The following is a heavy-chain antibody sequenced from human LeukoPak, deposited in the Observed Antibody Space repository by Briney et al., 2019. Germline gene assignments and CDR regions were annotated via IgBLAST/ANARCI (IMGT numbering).Heavy chain of an antibody. CDR1: GFTFDDYA. D-gene: IGHD6-19*01. J-gene: IGHJ6*02. CDR3: AKAQMGRGYSSGWSRNYYYYGMDV. CDR2: ISWNSGSI. Sequence: GRSLRLSCAASGFTFDDYAMHWVRQAPGKGLEWVSGISWNSGSIGYADSVKGRFTISRDNAKNSLYLQMNSLKAEDTALYYCAKAQMGRGYSSGWSRNYYYYGMDVWGQGTTVTVSS. V-gene: IGHV3-9*01.